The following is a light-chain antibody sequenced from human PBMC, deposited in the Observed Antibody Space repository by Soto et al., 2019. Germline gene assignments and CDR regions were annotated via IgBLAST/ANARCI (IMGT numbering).Light chain of an antibody. Sequence: QSVLTQPPSVSGAPGQRVTISCTGSSSNIGAGYDVHWYQQLPGTAPKLLIYGNSNRPSGVPDRFSGSKSGTSASLAITGLQAEVEADYYGQSYVSSLSGSVFGGGTKVTVL. CDR3: QSYVSSLSGSV. CDR1: SSNIGAGYD. V-gene: IGLV1-40*01. CDR2: GNS. J-gene: IGLJ2*01.